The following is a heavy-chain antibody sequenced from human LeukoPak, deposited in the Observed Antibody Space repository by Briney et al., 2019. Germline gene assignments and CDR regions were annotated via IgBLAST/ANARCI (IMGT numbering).Heavy chain of an antibody. D-gene: IGHD2-15*01. J-gene: IGHJ4*01. Sequence: SETLSLTCIVSGYSISSNYYWGWIRQPPGKGLEWIVSMSYSGHTYYNPSLKSRVTTSIDTSKNQLSLNLKSVTAADTAVYYCARDRDVDDFDSWGHGTLVTVSS. CDR1: GYSISSNYY. CDR2: MSYSGHT. V-gene: IGHV4-38-2*02. CDR3: ARDRDVDDFDS.